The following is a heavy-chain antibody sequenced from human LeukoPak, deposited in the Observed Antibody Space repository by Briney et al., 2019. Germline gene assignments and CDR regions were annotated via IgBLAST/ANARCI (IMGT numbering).Heavy chain of an antibody. CDR3: ARGVAVAARYYFDY. CDR1: GYTFTGYY. D-gene: IGHD6-19*01. J-gene: IGHJ4*02. V-gene: IGHV1-2*04. CDR2: INPNSGGT. Sequence: ASVKVSCTASGYTFTGYYMHWVRQAPGQGLEWMGWINPNSGGTNYAQKFQGWVTMTRDTSISTAYMELSRLRSDDTAVYYCARGVAVAARYYFDYWGQGTLVTVSS.